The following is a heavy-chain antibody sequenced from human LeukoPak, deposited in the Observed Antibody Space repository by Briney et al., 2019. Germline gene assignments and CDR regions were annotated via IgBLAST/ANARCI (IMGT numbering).Heavy chain of an antibody. Sequence: GSLRLSCAASGFTFSSSAMSWVRQVPGKGLEWVSGISASGGSTSYADSVKGRFTISRDNSKNTLYLEMNSLRAEDAAVYFRAGSPAFYDGAVVKYYFDYWGQGTLVTVSS. J-gene: IGHJ4*02. CDR2: ISASGGST. CDR1: GFTFSSSA. V-gene: IGHV3-23*01. D-gene: IGHD6-19*01. CDR3: AGSPAFYDGAVVKYYFDY.